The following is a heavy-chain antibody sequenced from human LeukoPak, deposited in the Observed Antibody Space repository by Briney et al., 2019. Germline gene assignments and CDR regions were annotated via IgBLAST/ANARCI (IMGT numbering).Heavy chain of an antibody. V-gene: IGHV3-23*01. J-gene: IGHJ4*02. CDR1: GFTFSTYA. CDR3: AKAGPYYFDY. Sequence: PGGSLRLSCAASGFTFSTYAMNWVRQAPGKGLEWVSAIGGSGGSTSYADSVKGRFTISRGNSKTTLYLQMNSLRAEDTAVYYCAKAGPYYFDYWGQGTLVTVSS. CDR2: IGGSGGST. D-gene: IGHD3-10*01.